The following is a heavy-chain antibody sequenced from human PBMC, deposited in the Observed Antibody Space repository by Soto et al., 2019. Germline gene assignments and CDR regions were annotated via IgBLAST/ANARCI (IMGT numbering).Heavy chain of an antibody. CDR2: INPRTGST. J-gene: IGHJ2*01. V-gene: IGHV1-46*01. Sequence: QVQLVQSGADVKKPGTSVKVSCKAAGYSFTNYCMYWVRQAPGQGLEWMGMINPRTGSTRYAQKFQDRVTLTRDTSTTTVYMELSTLISDDTAVYYCERDGGLLTASWHYDLWGPGTLVTVSS. CDR3: ERDGGLLTASWHYDL. CDR1: GYSFTNYC. D-gene: IGHD2-15*01.